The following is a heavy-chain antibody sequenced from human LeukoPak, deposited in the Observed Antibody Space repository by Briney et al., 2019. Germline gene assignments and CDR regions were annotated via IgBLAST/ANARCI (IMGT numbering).Heavy chain of an antibody. CDR1: GFTFNNYV. CDR3: AKGSSSSQPYYFDY. Sequence: PGGSLRLSCAASGFTFNNYVMNWVRQAPGKGLEWVSAITDSSTSTYYADSVKGRFTISRHNSKNTLYLQMNSLRAEDTAVYYCAKGSSSSQPYYFDYWGQGTLVTVSS. V-gene: IGHV3-23*01. J-gene: IGHJ4*02. D-gene: IGHD6-13*01. CDR2: ITDSSTST.